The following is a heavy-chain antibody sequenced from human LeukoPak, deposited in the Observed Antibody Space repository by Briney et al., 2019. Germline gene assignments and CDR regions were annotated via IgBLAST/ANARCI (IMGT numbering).Heavy chain of an antibody. CDR2: ISSSSSYI. CDR1: GFTFSSYS. J-gene: IGHJ6*03. D-gene: IGHD3-10*01. Sequence: GGSLRLSCAASGFTFSSYSMNWVRQAPGKGLEWVSSISSSSSYIYYADSVKGRFTISRDNAKNSLYLQMNSLRAEDTAVYYCARGVSYYGSGRDYYMDVWGKGTTVTVSS. CDR3: ARGVSYYGSGRDYYMDV. V-gene: IGHV3-21*01.